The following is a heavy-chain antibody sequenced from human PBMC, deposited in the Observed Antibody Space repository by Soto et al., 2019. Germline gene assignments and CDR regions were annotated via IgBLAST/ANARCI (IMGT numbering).Heavy chain of an antibody. J-gene: IGHJ4*02. CDR1: GGTFSSYA. CDR2: IIPIFGTA. Sequence: QVQLVQSGAEVKKPGSSVKVSCKASGGTFSSYAISWVRQAPGQGLAWMGGIIPIFGTANYAQKFQGRVTITTNESTSTAYMERSSLRSEDPAVHYCTKIPKTQYYFDYWGQGTLVTVSS. V-gene: IGHV1-69*05. CDR3: TKIPKTQYYFDY.